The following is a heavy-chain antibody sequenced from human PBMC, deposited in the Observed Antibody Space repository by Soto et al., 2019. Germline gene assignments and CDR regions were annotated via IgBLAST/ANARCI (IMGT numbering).Heavy chain of an antibody. J-gene: IGHJ4*02. CDR3: ARHYGGAARPVDY. D-gene: IGHD6-6*01. CDR1: GGSISSSSYY. Sequence: QLQLQESGPGLVKPSETLSLTFTVSGGSISSSSYYWGWIRQPPGKGLEWIGSIYYSGSTYYNPSIKSRVTIAVDTSKNQFYLKLSSVTAADTAVYYCARHYGGAARPVDYWGQGTLVTVSS. V-gene: IGHV4-39*01. CDR2: IYYSGST.